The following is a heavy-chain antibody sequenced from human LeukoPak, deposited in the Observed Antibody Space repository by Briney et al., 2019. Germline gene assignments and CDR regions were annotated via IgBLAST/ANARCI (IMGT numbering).Heavy chain of an antibody. V-gene: IGHV4-4*07. J-gene: IGHJ4*02. CDR1: GGSISSYY. CDR3: AREDPLVAARGLDY. Sequence: SETLSLTCTVSGGSISSYYWSWIRQPAGKGLEWIGRIYTSGSTNYNPSLKSRVTTSVDTSKNQFSLKLSSVTAAGTAVYYCAREDPLVAARGLDYWGQGTLVTVSS. CDR2: IYTSGST. D-gene: IGHD2-15*01.